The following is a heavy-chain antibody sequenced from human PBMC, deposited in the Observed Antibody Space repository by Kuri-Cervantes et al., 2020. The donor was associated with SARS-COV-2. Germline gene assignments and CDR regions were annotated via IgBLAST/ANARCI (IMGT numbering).Heavy chain of an antibody. D-gene: IGHD2-2*01. V-gene: IGHV1-69*06. CDR3: ARPYCTTTTCYDGTFDS. J-gene: IGHJ4*02. CDR2: TISLFGTT. Sequence: SVKVSCKASGGTFSSYAVTWVRQSPGQGLEWMGRTISLFGTTIYAQKFQGRVTLTADKSTNTAYMELSSLRSEDTAIYYCARPYCTTTTCYDGTFDSWGQGTLVTVSS. CDR1: GGTFSSYA.